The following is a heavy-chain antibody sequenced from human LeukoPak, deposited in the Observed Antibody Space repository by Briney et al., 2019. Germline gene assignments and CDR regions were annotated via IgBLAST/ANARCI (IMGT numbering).Heavy chain of an antibody. Sequence: GASVKVSCKASGYTFTSYDINWVRQATGQGLEWMGWMNPNSGNTGYAQKFQGRVTITRNTSISTAYMELSSLRSEDTAVYYCARGSPIRGYDLGGYYYYMDVWGKGTTVTVSS. CDR1: GYTFTSYD. CDR2: MNPNSGNT. J-gene: IGHJ6*03. V-gene: IGHV1-8*03. CDR3: ARGSPIRGYDLGGYYYYMDV. D-gene: IGHD5-12*01.